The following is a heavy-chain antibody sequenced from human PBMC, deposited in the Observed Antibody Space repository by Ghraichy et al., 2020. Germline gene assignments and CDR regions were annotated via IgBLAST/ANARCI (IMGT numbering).Heavy chain of an antibody. CDR1: GGSLSSYY. J-gene: IGHJ4*02. CDR2: IYYSGSSP. Sequence: SETLSLTCTVSGGSLSSYYWSWIRQAPGKGLEWIGYIYYSGSSPNYNPSLQSRVSISVDTSKNQFSLKLSSVTAADTAMYFCARDQKSTSCYDYWGQGILVTVSS. V-gene: IGHV4-59*01. CDR3: ARDQKSTSCYDY. D-gene: IGHD2-2*01.